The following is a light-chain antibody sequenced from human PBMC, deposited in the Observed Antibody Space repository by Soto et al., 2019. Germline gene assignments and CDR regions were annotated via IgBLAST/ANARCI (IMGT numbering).Light chain of an antibody. CDR2: DASN. J-gene: IGKJ4*01. Sequence: DIQMTQSPSTLSASVGDRVTITCRASQSISNWLAWYQQKPGKAPKLLIYDASNSLVGGLESRFSGSGSGTEFTLTISKLQPDYFATYYCQQYNSYITFGGGTKVEVK. V-gene: IGKV1-5*01. CDR1: QSISNW. CDR3: QQYNSYIT.